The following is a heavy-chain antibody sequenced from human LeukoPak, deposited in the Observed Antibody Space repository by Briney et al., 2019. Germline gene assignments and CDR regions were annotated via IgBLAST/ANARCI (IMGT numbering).Heavy chain of an antibody. Sequence: SETLSLTCTVSGGSISSYYWSWIRQPPGKGLEWIGYIYYSGSTNHNPSLKSRVTISVDTSKNQFSLKLSSVTAADTAVYYCATMTTVTSRFDPWGQGTLVTVSS. CDR3: ATMTTVTSRFDP. J-gene: IGHJ5*02. CDR1: GGSISSYY. V-gene: IGHV4-59*12. D-gene: IGHD4-17*01. CDR2: IYYSGST.